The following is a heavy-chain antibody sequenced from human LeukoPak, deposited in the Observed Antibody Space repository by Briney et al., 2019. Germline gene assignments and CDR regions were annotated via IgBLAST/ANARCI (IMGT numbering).Heavy chain of an antibody. J-gene: IGHJ4*02. CDR2: IGSSGTSI. V-gene: IGHV3-48*03. Sequence: GGSLRLSCAASGFTFSSYEMNWVRQAPGKGLEWVSYIGSSGTSIYYADSVKGRFTMSRDTAKNSLYLQMNSLRAEDTAVYYCARDHVVRGVYFDYWGQGTLVTVSS. CDR1: GFTFSSYE. D-gene: IGHD3-10*01. CDR3: ARDHVVRGVYFDY.